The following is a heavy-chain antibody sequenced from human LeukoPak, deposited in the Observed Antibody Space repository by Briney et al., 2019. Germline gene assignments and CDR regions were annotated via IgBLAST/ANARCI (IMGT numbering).Heavy chain of an antibody. CDR2: IYYSGST. D-gene: IGHD2/OR15-2a*01. CDR3: ARVLISDYFDY. Sequence: SETLSLTCTVSGGSISSSSYCWGWIRQPPGKGLEWIGSIYYSGSTYYNPSLKSRVTISVDTSKNQFSLKLSSVTAADTAVYYCARVLISDYFDYWGQGTLVTVSS. CDR1: GGSISSSSYC. V-gene: IGHV4-39*07. J-gene: IGHJ4*02.